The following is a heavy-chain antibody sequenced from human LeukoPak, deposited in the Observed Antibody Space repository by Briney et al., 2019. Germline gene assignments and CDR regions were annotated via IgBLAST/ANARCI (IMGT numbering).Heavy chain of an antibody. Sequence: EASVKVSCKASGYTFTDYYMHWVRQAPGQGLEWMGWINPNSSGTNYAQKFQDWVTMTRDKSISTAYLQWSSLKASDTAMYYCAKQHDYGDCFDYWGQGTLVTVSS. V-gene: IGHV1-2*04. CDR3: AKQHDYGDCFDY. J-gene: IGHJ4*02. D-gene: IGHD4-17*01. CDR2: INPNSSGT. CDR1: GYTFTDYY.